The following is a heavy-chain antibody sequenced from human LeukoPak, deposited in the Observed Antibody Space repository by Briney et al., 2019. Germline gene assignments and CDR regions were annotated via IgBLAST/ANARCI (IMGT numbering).Heavy chain of an antibody. Sequence: GGSLRLSCAASGFTFSDYYMNWVRQAPGKGLEWVAIIKTDGSEEDYVDAVKGRFTISRDNAKNCLYLQMNNLRAEDTAVYYCARDWNGSGWPTDYWGQGTLVTVSS. CDR2: IKTDGSEE. J-gene: IGHJ4*02. CDR3: ARDWNGSGWPTDY. CDR1: GFTFSDYY. D-gene: IGHD6-19*01. V-gene: IGHV3-7*05.